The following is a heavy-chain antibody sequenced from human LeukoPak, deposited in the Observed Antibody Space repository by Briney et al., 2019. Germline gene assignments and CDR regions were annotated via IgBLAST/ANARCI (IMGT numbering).Heavy chain of an antibody. CDR2: ISSSSSYI. Sequence: GGSLRLSCAASGLTFSSYSMNWVRQAPGKGLEWVSSISSSSSYIYYADSVKGRFTISRDNAKNSLYLQMNSLRAEDTAVYYCARDKEYDILTGPWGQGTLVTVSS. D-gene: IGHD3-9*01. CDR1: GLTFSSYS. CDR3: ARDKEYDILTGP. V-gene: IGHV3-21*01. J-gene: IGHJ5*02.